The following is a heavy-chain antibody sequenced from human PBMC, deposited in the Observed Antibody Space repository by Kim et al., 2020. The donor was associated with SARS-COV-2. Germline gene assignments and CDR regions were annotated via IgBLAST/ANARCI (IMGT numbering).Heavy chain of an antibody. CDR2: IWYDGTKK. CDR3: ARAISRGFDP. CDR1: GFSFSTYG. D-gene: IGHD6-13*01. Sequence: GGSLRLSCEASGFSFSTYGIHWVRQAPGKGLEWVGVIWYDGTKKIYGDSVKGRFTISRDDSKNMAYLQMNSLRTEDTALYYCARAISRGFDPGGQGTLVTVSS. J-gene: IGHJ5*02. V-gene: IGHV3-33*01.